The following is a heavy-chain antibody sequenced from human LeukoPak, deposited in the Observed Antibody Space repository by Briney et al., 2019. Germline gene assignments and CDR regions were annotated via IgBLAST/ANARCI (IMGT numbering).Heavy chain of an antibody. D-gene: IGHD3-10*01. CDR3: ARDSLVRGVIYYMDV. CDR1: GGSINIYA. J-gene: IGHJ6*03. V-gene: IGHV1-2*02. Sequence: ASVKVSCKASGGSINIYAISWVRQAPGQGLEWMGWINPNSGGTNYAQKFQGRVTMTRDTSISTAYMELSRLRSDDTAVYYCARDSLVRGVIYYMDVWGKGTTVTISS. CDR2: INPNSGGT.